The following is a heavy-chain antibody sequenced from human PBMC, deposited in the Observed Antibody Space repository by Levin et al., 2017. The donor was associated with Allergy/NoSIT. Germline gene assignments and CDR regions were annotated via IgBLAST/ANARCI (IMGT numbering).Heavy chain of an antibody. Sequence: GGSLRLSCAASGFTFSGYAMSWVRQAPGKGREGVSSVTGTGASTYYAESVQGRFTISRDNSKNTLFLQMNSLSAEDTAVYYCAKKFGFGEYRNGRYVAYYYGMDVWGQGTTVTVSS. J-gene: IGHJ6*02. CDR1: GFTFSGYA. CDR3: AKKFGFGEYRNGRYVAYYYGMDV. D-gene: IGHD3-10*01. V-gene: IGHV3-23*01. CDR2: VTGTGAST.